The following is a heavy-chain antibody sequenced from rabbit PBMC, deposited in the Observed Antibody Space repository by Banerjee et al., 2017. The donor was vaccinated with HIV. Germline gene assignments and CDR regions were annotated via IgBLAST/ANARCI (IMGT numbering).Heavy chain of an antibody. CDR3: ARSYNANNYYDL. CDR1: GFSFSSSYY. V-gene: IGHV1S45*01. Sequence: QEQLVESGGGLVQPEGSLTLTCTASGFSFSSSYYICWVRQAPGKGLEWIAWIYGGSSGTTYYASWAKGRFTVSKTSSTTVTLQMTSLTAADTATYFCARSYNANNYYDLWGPGTLVTVS. CDR2: IYGGSSGTT. J-gene: IGHJ4*01. D-gene: IGHD8-1*01.